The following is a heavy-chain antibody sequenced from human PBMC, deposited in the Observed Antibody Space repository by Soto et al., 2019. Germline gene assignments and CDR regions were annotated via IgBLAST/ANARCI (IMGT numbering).Heavy chain of an antibody. CDR1: GFTFSSYA. J-gene: IGHJ4*02. V-gene: IGHV3-23*01. CDR2: FSGSGATT. D-gene: IGHD3-22*01. Sequence: GGSLRLSCAASGFTFSSYAMSWVRQAPGKGLEWVASFSGSGATTEYADSVKGRFTISRDNSENMLYLQMGSLRADDTAVYYCASVSYYDSRGYSRRLTNATFDHWGQGILVTVSS. CDR3: ASVSYYDSRGYSRRLTNATFDH.